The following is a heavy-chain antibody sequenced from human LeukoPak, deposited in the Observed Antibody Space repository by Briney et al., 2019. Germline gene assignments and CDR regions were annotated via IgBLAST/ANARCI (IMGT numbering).Heavy chain of an antibody. J-gene: IGHJ4*02. Sequence: SETLSLNCTVSGGSISSSSYYWSWIRQPPGKGLEWIGSIYYSGSTYYIPSLKSRVTISVDTSKNQFSLKLSSVTAADTAVYYCARPLSYSSGWYYFDYWGQGTLVTVSS. CDR3: ARPLSYSSGWYYFDY. CDR1: GGSISSSSYY. CDR2: IYYSGST. V-gene: IGHV4-39*01. D-gene: IGHD6-19*01.